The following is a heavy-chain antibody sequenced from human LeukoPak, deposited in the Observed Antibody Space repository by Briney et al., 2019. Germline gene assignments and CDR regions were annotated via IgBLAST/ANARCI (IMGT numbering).Heavy chain of an antibody. CDR2: IIPILGIA. D-gene: IGHD1-1*01. CDR1: GGTFSSYT. Sequence: ASVKVSCKASGGTFSSYTISWVRQAPGQGIEWMGRIIPILGIANYAQKFQGRVTITADKSTSTAYMELSSLRSEDTAVYYCARDLLDGTPSLDYWGQGTLVTVSS. J-gene: IGHJ4*02. CDR3: ARDLLDGTPSLDY. V-gene: IGHV1-69*04.